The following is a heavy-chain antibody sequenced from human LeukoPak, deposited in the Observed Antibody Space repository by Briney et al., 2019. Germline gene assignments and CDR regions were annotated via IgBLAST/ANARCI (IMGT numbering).Heavy chain of an antibody. CDR1: GFTFSSYD. J-gene: IGHJ4*02. Sequence: PGGSLRLSCAASGFTFSSYDMHWVRQATGKGLEWVSAIGTAGDTYYPGSVKGRFTISRENAKNSLYLQMNSLRAGDTALYYCAKGLPGFGDLLDVWNYWGQGILVTVSS. D-gene: IGHD3-10*01. CDR2: IGTAGDT. CDR3: AKGLPGFGDLLDVWNY. V-gene: IGHV3-13*01.